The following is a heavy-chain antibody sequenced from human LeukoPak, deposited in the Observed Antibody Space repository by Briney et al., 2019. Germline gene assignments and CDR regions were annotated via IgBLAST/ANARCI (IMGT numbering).Heavy chain of an antibody. CDR2: IYWDDDK. J-gene: IGHJ4*02. V-gene: IGHV2-5*02. D-gene: IGHD2-15*01. Sequence: SGPTLVKPTQTLTLTCSFSGFSLSTSGVGVGWIRQPPGKALEWLALIYWDDDKRYSPSLKSRLTITKDTSKNQVVLTMTNMDPVDTATYYCATNRRDCSGGTCYGYWGQGTLVTVSS. CDR3: ATNRRDCSGGTCYGY. CDR1: GFSLSTSGVG.